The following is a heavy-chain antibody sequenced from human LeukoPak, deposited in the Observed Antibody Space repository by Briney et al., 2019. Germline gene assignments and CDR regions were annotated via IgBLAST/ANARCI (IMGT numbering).Heavy chain of an antibody. D-gene: IGHD3-3*01. J-gene: IGHJ4*02. CDR3: ARGGHYDFWSGYYMADY. V-gene: IGHV1-2*02. CDR2: INPNSGGT. CDR1: GYTFTGYY. Sequence: ASVKVSCKASGYTFTGYYMHWVRQAPGQGLEWMGRINPNSGGTNYAQKFQGRVTITRNTSISTAYMELSSLRSEDTAVYYCARGGHYDFWSGYYMADYWGQGTLVTVSS.